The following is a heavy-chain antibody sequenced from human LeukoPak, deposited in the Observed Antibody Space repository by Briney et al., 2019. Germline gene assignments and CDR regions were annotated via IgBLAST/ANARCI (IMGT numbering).Heavy chain of an antibody. V-gene: IGHV3-23*01. D-gene: IGHD2-15*01. CDR3: AKYCSGGSCYGILDY. J-gene: IGHJ4*02. CDR1: GFTFSSYA. Sequence: PGGSLRLSCAASGFTFSSYAMSWVRQAPGKGLEWVSAISGSGGSTYYADSVKGRFTISRDNSKKTLYLQMNSLRAEDTAVYYCAKYCSGGSCYGILDYWGQGTLVTVSS. CDR2: ISGSGGST.